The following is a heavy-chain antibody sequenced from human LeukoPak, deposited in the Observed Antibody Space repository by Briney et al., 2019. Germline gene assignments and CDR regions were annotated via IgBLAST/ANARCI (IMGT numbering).Heavy chain of an antibody. CDR3: ARSYVLNFFNP. CDR1: GFTFSTFH. J-gene: IGHJ5*02. CDR2: IQNDGGNE. Sequence: GGSLRLSSATSGFTFSTFHMHWVRQAPGGVPEWVAFIQNDGGNEYYGDSVKGRFTIPRDNSKSTLYLQLNSLTTEDTAVYYCARSYVLNFFNPWGQGTLVTVSS. D-gene: IGHD3-10*02. V-gene: IGHV3-30*02.